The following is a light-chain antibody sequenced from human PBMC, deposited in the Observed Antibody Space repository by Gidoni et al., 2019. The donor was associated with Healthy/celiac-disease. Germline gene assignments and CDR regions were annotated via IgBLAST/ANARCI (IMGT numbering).Light chain of an antibody. CDR2: DAS. V-gene: IGKV3-11*01. CDR3: QQRSNWLYT. CDR1: QSVSSY. Sequence: EIVLTQSPATLSLSPGERATLSCRSSQSVSSYVAWYQQKPGQAPRLLIYDASNSATGIPARFSGSGSGTDFTLTISSLEPEDFAVYYCQQRSNWLYTFGQGTKLEIK. J-gene: IGKJ2*01.